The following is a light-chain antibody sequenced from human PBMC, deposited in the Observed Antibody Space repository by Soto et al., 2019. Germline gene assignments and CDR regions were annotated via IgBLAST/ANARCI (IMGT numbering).Light chain of an antibody. V-gene: IGLV1-51*01. J-gene: IGLJ3*02. CDR1: SSNIGSNA. CDR2: DND. CDR3: GTWDSSLSAWV. Sequence: QSVLTQPPSVSAAPGQRVTISCSGSSSNIGSNAVSWYQHLPGTDPKYVIYDNDKRPSGIPDRFSGSRSGTSATLGITGLQTGDEADYYCGTWDSSLSAWVFGGGTKLTVL.